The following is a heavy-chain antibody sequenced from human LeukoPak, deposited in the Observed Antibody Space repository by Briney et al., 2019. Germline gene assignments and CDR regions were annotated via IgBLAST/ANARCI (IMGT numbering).Heavy chain of an antibody. CDR3: ARDQVIGSSWQYYFDY. CDR2: IYTSGST. CDR1: GGSISSYY. J-gene: IGHJ4*02. Sequence: SETLSLTCTVSGGSISSYYWSWIRQPAGKGLEWIGRIYTSGSTNYNPSLKSRVTMSVDTSKNQFSLKLSSVTAADTAVYYCARDQVIGSSWQYYFDYWGQGTLVTVSS. D-gene: IGHD6-13*01. V-gene: IGHV4-4*07.